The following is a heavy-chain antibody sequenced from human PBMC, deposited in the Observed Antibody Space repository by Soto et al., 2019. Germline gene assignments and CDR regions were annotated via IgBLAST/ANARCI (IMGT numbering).Heavy chain of an antibody. CDR2: IIPIFGTA. D-gene: IGHD3-3*01. CDR3: ARVRVRFLEWLGSEG. CDR1: GGTFSSYA. J-gene: IGHJ4*02. Sequence: QVKLVQSGAEVKKPGSSVKVSCQASGGTFSSYAISWVRQAPGQGLEWMGGIIPIFGTANYAQKFQGRVTMTADESTSTAYMERSSLRAEDTAVYYCARVRVRFLEWLGSEGWGQGTLVTVSS. V-gene: IGHV1-69*12.